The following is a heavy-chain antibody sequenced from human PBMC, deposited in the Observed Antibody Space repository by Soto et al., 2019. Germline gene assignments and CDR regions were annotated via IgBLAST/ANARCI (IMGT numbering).Heavy chain of an antibody. CDR2: INHSGST. V-gene: IGHV4-34*01. CDR3: ARGGVGTTRRFNWFDP. Sequence: PSETLSLTCAVYGGSFSGYYWSWIRQPPGKGLEWIGEINHSGSTNYNPSLKSRVTISVDTSKNQFSLKLSSVTAADTAVYYCARGGVGTTRRFNWFDPWGQGTLVTVSS. CDR1: GGSFSGYY. J-gene: IGHJ5*02. D-gene: IGHD1-7*01.